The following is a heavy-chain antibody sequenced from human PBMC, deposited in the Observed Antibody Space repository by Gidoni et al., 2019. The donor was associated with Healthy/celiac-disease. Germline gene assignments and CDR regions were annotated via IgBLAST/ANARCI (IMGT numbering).Heavy chain of an antibody. Sequence: EGQLVESGGGLVKPGVSLRLSCAASGFTFSSYSMNWVRQAPGKGLEWVASISSSSSYIYYADSVKGRFTISRDNAKNSLYLQMNSLRAEDTAVYYCARGLTDRGGHWGQGTLVTVSS. V-gene: IGHV3-21*01. CDR2: ISSSSSYI. J-gene: IGHJ4*02. CDR3: ARGLTDRGGH. D-gene: IGHD2-15*01. CDR1: GFTFSSYS.